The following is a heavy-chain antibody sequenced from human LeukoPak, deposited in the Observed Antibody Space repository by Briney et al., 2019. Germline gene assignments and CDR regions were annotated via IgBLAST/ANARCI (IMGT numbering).Heavy chain of an antibody. J-gene: IGHJ4*02. CDR3: ARNSYGNFDY. D-gene: IGHD5-18*01. CDR1: GGSISSSSYY. V-gene: IGHV4-39*07. CDR2: IYYSGST. Sequence: SETLSLTCTVSGGSISSSSYYWGWIRQPPGKGLEWIGSIYYSGSTYYNPSLKSRVTISVDTSKNQFSLKLSSVTAADTAVYYCARNSYGNFDYWGQGTLVTVSS.